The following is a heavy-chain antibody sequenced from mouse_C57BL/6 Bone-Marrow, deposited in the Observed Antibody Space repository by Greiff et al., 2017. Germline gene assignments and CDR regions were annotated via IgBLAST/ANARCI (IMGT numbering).Heavy chain of an antibody. CDR1: GYTFTSYW. V-gene: IGHV1-61*01. Sequence: VQLQQPGAELVRPGSSVKLSCKASGYTFTSYWMDWVKQRPGQGLEWIGNIYPSDGETHYNQKFKDKATLTVDKSSSTAYMQLSSLTSEDSAVYYCARGLVVPDYWGQGTTLTVSA. J-gene: IGHJ2*01. CDR2: IYPSDGET. D-gene: IGHD1-1*01. CDR3: ARGLVVPDY.